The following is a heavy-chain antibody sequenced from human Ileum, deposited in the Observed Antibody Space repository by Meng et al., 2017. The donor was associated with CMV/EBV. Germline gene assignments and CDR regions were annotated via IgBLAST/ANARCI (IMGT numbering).Heavy chain of an antibody. CDR1: GDSITSFY. Sequence: GQLKASGPVLVKPSETLSRPCTVSGDSITSFYWSWIRLPAGKALEWIGRIYHGGSTNYNPSLKSQVTLSVDTSKNQFSMRLTSVTAADTAVYYCARGPGGFGDFNFDYWGQGTLVTVSS. D-gene: IGHD3-16*01. CDR3: ARGPGGFGDFNFDY. V-gene: IGHV4-4*07. CDR2: IYHGGST. J-gene: IGHJ4*02.